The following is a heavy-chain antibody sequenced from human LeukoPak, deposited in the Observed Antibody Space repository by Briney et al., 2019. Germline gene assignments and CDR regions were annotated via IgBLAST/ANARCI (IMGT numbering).Heavy chain of an antibody. D-gene: IGHD3-10*01. J-gene: IGHJ4*02. CDR3: AVGITMVRQPDY. CDR2: ISGSGATT. CDR1: GFTFSRYA. Sequence: TGGSLRVSCAASGFTFSRYAMGGVRHSPEGGLEWVSAISGSGATTYYAHSVKGRFTIFRDNSKSTQYLQLNSVRAEGTRVHLLAVGITMVRQPDYWGQGTLVTVSS. V-gene: IGHV3-23*01.